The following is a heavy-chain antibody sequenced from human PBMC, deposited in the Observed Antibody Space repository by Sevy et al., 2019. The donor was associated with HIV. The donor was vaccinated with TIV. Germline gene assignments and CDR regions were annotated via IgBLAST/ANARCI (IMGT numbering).Heavy chain of an antibody. CDR2: ISYDGSNK. CDR1: GFTFSSYG. Sequence: GGSLRLSCAASGFTFSSYGMHWVRQAPGKGLEWVAVISYDGSNKYYADSVKGRFTISRDNSKNTLYLQMNSLRAEDTVVYYCAKDQWEYCSGGSCSPSFDYWGQGTLVTVSS. J-gene: IGHJ4*02. D-gene: IGHD2-15*01. CDR3: AKDQWEYCSGGSCSPSFDY. V-gene: IGHV3-30*18.